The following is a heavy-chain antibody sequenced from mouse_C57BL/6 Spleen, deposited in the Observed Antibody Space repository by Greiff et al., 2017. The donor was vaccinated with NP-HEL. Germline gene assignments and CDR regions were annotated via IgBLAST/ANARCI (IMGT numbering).Heavy chain of an antibody. CDR1: GFTFSSYG. Sequence: EVKLMESGGDLVKPGGSLKLSCAASGFTFSSYGMSWVRQTPDKRLEWVATISSGGSYTYYPDSVKGRFTISRDNAKNTLYLQMSSLKSEDTAMYYCARQWLLRGYFDVWGTGTTVTVSS. CDR3: ARQWLLRGYFDV. J-gene: IGHJ1*03. V-gene: IGHV5-6*01. D-gene: IGHD2-3*01. CDR2: ISSGGSYT.